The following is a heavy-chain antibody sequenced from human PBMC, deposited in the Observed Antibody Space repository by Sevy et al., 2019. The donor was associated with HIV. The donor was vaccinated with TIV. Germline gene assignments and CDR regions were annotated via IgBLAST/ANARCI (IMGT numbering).Heavy chain of an antibody. CDR2: ISYDGSNK. CDR3: AKDPSGQLTLDY. Sequence: GGSLRLSCAASGFTFSSYGMHWVRQAPGKGLEWVAVISYDGSNKYYADSVKGRFTISRDNSKNTLYLQMNSLRAEDTAVYYCAKDPSGQLTLDYWGQGTLVTVSS. CDR1: GFTFSSYG. D-gene: IGHD3-10*01. J-gene: IGHJ4*02. V-gene: IGHV3-30*18.